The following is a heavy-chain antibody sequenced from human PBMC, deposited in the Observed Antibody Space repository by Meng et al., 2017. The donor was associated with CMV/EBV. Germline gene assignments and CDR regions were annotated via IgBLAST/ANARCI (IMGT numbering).Heavy chain of an antibody. CDR3: ARGSGYSYGYYYYYYGMDV. J-gene: IGHJ6*02. CDR1: GGSFSGSY. V-gene: IGHV4-34*01. D-gene: IGHD5-18*01. CDR2: INHSGST. Sequence: SQTLSLTCAVYGGSFSGSYWSWIRQPPGKGLEWIGEINHSGSTNYNPSLKSRVTISVDTSKNQFSLKLSSVTAADTAVYYCARGSGYSYGYYYYYYGMDVWGQGTTVTVSS.